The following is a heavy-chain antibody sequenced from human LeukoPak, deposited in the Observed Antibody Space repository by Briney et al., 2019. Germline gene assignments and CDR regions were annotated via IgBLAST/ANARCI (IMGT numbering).Heavy chain of an antibody. J-gene: IGHJ4*02. CDR3: ARGNRLGDFWSGTRY. D-gene: IGHD3-3*01. CDR1: GGTFSSYA. V-gene: IGHV1-69*05. CDR2: IIPIFGTA. Sequence: GASVKVSCKASGGTFSSYAISWVRQAPGQGLEWMGGIIPIFGTANYAQKFQGRVTITTDESTSTAYMELSSLRSEDTAVYYCARGNRLGDFWSGTRYWGQGTLVTVSS.